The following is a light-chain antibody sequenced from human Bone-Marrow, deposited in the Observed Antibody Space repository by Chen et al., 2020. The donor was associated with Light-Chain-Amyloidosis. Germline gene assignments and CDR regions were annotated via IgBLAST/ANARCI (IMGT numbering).Light chain of an antibody. CDR3: QSYDNSLSGPVV. CDR1: SSNIGAGFS. V-gene: IGLV1-40*01. J-gene: IGLJ2*01. CDR2: GNT. Sequence: QSVLTQPPSVSGAPGQRVTISCTGSSSNIGAGFSVHWYQQLSGTVPKLLIYGNTNRPSGGPERFAGAKSGTSASLAITGLQAEDEADYYCQSYDNSLSGPVVFGGGTKLTVL.